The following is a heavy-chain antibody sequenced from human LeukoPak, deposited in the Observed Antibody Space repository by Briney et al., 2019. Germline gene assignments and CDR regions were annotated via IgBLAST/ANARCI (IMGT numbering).Heavy chain of an antibody. J-gene: IGHJ4*02. CDR1: GFTFSSYA. D-gene: IGHD3-10*01. Sequence: GGSLRLSCAASGFTFSSYAMSWVRQAPGEGLEWVSGISGSGSTYYADSVKGRFTISRDNSKNTLYLQMNSLRAEDTAVYYCAKDSPYAYYGSGSYWDYWGQGTLVTVSS. CDR3: AKDSPYAYYGSGSYWDY. V-gene: IGHV3-23*01. CDR2: ISGSGST.